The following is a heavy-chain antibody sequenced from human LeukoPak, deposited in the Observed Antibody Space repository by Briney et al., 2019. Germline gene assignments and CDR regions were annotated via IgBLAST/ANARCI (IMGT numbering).Heavy chain of an antibody. CDR1: GASIISGNYF. CDR2: WHHSGIT. Sequence: SETLSLTCTVSGASIISGNYFWGWVRQPPGKRLEWIGSWHHSGITDYNPYLKSRVTIVADTSKNQFSLKLASVAAADSAVYFCARQYELWGQGTLVTVSS. D-gene: IGHD1-26*01. CDR3: ARQYEL. J-gene: IGHJ4*02. V-gene: IGHV4-39*01.